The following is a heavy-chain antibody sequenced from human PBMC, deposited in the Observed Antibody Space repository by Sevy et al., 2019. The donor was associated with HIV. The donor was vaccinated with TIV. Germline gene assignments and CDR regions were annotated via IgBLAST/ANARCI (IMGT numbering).Heavy chain of an antibody. D-gene: IGHD2-15*01. CDR3: AKGFCSGGTCPRDYYYYGMDV. CDR1: EFTFSSYA. Sequence: GGCLRLSCAASEFTFSSYAMSWVRQAPGKGLEWVSSISGSGRYTYYADSVEGRFTISRDNSKNTLYVQMNSLRAEDTAVYYCAKGFCSGGTCPRDYYYYGMDVWGQGTTVTVS. J-gene: IGHJ6*02. CDR2: ISGSGRYT. V-gene: IGHV3-23*01.